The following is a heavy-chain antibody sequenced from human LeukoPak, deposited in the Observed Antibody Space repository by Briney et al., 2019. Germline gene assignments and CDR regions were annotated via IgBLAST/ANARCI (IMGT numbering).Heavy chain of an antibody. CDR2: LYVSGAT. Sequence: NPSETLSLTCTVSGGSISPYYWNWIRRPAGKGLEWIGRLYVSGATDYNPSLKSRATISVDTSKNQFSLKLSSVTAADTAVYYCASTGTYCSGGSCYYYGMDVWGQGTTVTVSS. CDR3: ASTGTYCSGGSCYYYGMDV. J-gene: IGHJ6*02. V-gene: IGHV4-4*07. CDR1: GGSISPYY. D-gene: IGHD2-15*01.